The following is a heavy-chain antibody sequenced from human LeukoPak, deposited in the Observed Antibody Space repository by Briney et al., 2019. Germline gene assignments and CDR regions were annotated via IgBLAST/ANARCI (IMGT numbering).Heavy chain of an antibody. J-gene: IGHJ4*02. D-gene: IGHD1-26*01. Sequence: GGSLRLSCAASGFTFSSYSMNWVRQAPGKGLEWVSYISSSSSTIYYADSVKGRFTISRDNAKNSLYLQMNSLRAEDTAVYYCARISGSYSTEDFDYWGQGTLVTVSS. V-gene: IGHV3-48*01. CDR2: ISSSSSTI. CDR1: GFTFSSYS. CDR3: ARISGSYSTEDFDY.